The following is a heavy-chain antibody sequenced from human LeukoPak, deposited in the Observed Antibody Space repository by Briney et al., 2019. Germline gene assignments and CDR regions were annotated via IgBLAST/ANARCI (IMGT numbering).Heavy chain of an antibody. J-gene: IGHJ4*02. CDR3: ARDSISWPHYFDY. Sequence: PSETLSLTCTVSGGSISNYYWSWIRQPPGKGLEWIGYIYYSGSTNYNPPLKSRVTISVDTSKNQFSLKLSSVTAADTAVYYCARDSISWPHYFDYWGQGTLVTVSS. V-gene: IGHV4-59*01. CDR1: GGSISNYY. CDR2: IYYSGST. D-gene: IGHD6-13*01.